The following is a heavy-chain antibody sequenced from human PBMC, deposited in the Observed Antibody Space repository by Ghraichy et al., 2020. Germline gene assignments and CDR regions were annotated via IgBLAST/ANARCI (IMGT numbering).Heavy chain of an antibody. CDR2: IFNSGTT. Sequence: SETLSLTCTVSAGSISSGDYFWSWVRQPTTKGLEYIGYIFNSGTTNYNPSLKSRATVSIDRSGNRFSLRLSSVTAADTAVYFCARGCRVVRGGLATSYHYDMDVWGQGTTVIVSS. D-gene: IGHD3-10*01. V-gene: IGHV4-30-2*01. J-gene: IGHJ6*02. CDR3: ARGCRVVRGGLATSYHYDMDV. CDR1: AGSISSGDYF.